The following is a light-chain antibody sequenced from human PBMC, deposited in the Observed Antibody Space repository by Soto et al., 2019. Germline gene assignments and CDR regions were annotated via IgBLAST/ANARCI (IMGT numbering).Light chain of an antibody. V-gene: IGKV3-20*01. Sequence: EIVLTQSPGTLSLSPGERATLSCRASQSVSSSYLAWYQQKPGQAPRLLIYGASSRATGTPDRSSGSGSGTDFTLTISRLEPEDLAVYYCQQYGSSPLTFGGGTKVEIK. CDR1: QSVSSSY. J-gene: IGKJ4*01. CDR2: GAS. CDR3: QQYGSSPLT.